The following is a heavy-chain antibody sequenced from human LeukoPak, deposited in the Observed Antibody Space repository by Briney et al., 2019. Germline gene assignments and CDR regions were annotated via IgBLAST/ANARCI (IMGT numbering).Heavy chain of an antibody. CDR2: IRGRGDST. D-gene: IGHD6-13*01. CDR3: AKDHSGGIPAAGTFLYFDY. J-gene: IGHJ4*02. CDR1: GFTFRNYA. V-gene: IGHV3-23*01. Sequence: GGPLRLSCAASGFTFRNYAISWVRQAPGKGLKGVSAIRGRGDSTYYAASVKGRFPISRDNSKNTLYLQMNSLRAEDTALYYCAKDHSGGIPAAGTFLYFDYWGQGTLVTVSS.